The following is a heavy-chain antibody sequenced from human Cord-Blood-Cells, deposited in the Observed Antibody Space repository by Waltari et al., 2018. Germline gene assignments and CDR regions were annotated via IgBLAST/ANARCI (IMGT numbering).Heavy chain of an antibody. V-gene: IGHV3-13*01. D-gene: IGHD6-13*01. CDR3: ARSLAAGNRLGPYYYGMDV. CDR1: GFTFSSYD. CDR2: IGTAGDT. J-gene: IGHJ6*02. Sequence: LSCAASGFTFSSYDMHWVRQATGKGLEWVSAIGTAGDTYYPGSVKGRFTISRENAKNSLYLQMNSLRAGDTAVYYCARSLAAGNRLGPYYYGMDVWGQGTTVTVSS.